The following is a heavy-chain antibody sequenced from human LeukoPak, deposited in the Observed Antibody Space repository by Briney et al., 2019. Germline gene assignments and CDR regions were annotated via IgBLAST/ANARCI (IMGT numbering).Heavy chain of an antibody. CDR3: ANGNYYDRSGNHHRIYNWFDP. V-gene: IGHV1-69*05. Sequence: SVKVSCKASGGTFSNYAISWVRQAPGQGLEWMGGIIPILGTANYAPKFQDRVTNSMDESTSTSFMELRSLRSEDTAVYYCANGNYYDRSGNHHRIYNWFDPWGQGTLVTVSS. J-gene: IGHJ5*02. CDR2: IIPILGTA. CDR1: GGTFSNYA. D-gene: IGHD3-22*01.